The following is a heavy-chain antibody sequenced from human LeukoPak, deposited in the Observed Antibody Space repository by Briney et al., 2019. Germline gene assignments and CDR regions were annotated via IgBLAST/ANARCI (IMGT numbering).Heavy chain of an antibody. Sequence: GGSLRLSCVASGFTFSSYAMSWVRQAPGKGLEWVSGISGSGDNTYYADSVKGRFTISRDNSKNTLYVQVNSLGTEDTAAYYCAKGSYYDSSGSFYFDYWGQGTLVTVSS. CDR3: AKGSYYDSSGSFYFDY. CDR1: GFTFSSYA. CDR2: ISGSGDNT. D-gene: IGHD3-22*01. V-gene: IGHV3-23*01. J-gene: IGHJ4*02.